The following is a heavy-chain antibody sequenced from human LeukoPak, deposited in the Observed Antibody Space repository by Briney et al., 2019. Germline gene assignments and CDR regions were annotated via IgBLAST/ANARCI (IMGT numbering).Heavy chain of an antibody. CDR2: IFYSGST. D-gene: IGHD2-2*01. V-gene: IGHV4-31*03. CDR1: AGSISSGDYY. CDR3: ARTDCSGTSCYFRPYYFDY. Sequence: SQTLSLTCTVSAGSISSGDYYWSWIRQHPGKGLEWIGYIFYSGSTYYNPSLKSRVTISVDTSKNHFSLKLKSVTSADTAVYYCARTDCSGTSCYFRPYYFDYWGQGTLVTVSS. J-gene: IGHJ4*02.